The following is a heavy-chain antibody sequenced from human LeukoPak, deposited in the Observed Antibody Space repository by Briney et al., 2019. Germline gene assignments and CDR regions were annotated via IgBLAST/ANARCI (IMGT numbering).Heavy chain of an antibody. CDR1: GYTVTSYY. Sequence: ASVKVSCKASGYTVTSYYMHWVRQAPGQGLEWMGILNPSGGSTRYAQKFQGRATLTRATSTSTVYMELSSLRSEDTAVYYCARMSIYRGAFDPWGQGTLVTVSS. CDR2: LNPSGGST. J-gene: IGHJ5*02. V-gene: IGHV1-46*01. D-gene: IGHD5-18*01. CDR3: ARMSIYRGAFDP.